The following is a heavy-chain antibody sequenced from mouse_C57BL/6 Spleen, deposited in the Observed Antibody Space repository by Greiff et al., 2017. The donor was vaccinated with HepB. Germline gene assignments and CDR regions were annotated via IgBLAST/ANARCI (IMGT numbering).Heavy chain of an antibody. CDR1: GYSFTGYY. J-gene: IGHJ4*01. V-gene: IGHV1-42*01. Sequence: VQLQQSGPELVKPGASVKISCKASGYSFTGYYMNWVKQSPEKSLEWIGEINPSTGGTTYNQKFKAKATLTVDKSSSTAYMQLKSLTSEDSAVYYCAREDTTVVEDAMDYWGQGTSVTVSS. D-gene: IGHD1-1*01. CDR3: AREDTTVVEDAMDY. CDR2: INPSTGGT.